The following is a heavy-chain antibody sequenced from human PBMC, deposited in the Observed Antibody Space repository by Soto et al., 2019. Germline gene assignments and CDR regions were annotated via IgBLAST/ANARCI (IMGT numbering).Heavy chain of an antibody. CDR2: ISSSSSYI. V-gene: IGHV3-21*01. CDR3: ARSSSSGGITIFGVAKFDY. J-gene: IGHJ4*02. D-gene: IGHD3-3*01. Sequence: KPGGSLRLSCAASGFTFSSYSMNWVRQAPGKGLEWVSSISSSSSYIYYADSVKGRFTISRDNAKNSLYLQMNSLRAEDTAVYYCARSSSSGGITIFGVAKFDYWGQGTLVTVSS. CDR1: GFTFSSYS.